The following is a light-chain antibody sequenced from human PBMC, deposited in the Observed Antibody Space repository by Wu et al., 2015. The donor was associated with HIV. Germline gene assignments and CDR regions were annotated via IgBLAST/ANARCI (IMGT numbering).Light chain of an antibody. CDR2: ATS. CDR1: ESIDHY. J-gene: IGKJ3*01. V-gene: IGKV1-39*01. CDR3: QQSYNTPFT. Sequence: DIQMTQSPSSLSASVGDRVTITCRASESIDHYVNWYQKKPGKAPELLIYATSSLQSGVPSRFSGTRSGTHFTLTISSLQPEDSATYYCQQSYNTPFTFGPGTKVDYQT.